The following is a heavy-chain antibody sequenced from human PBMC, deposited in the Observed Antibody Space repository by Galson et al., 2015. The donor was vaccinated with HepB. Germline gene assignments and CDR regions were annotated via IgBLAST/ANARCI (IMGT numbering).Heavy chain of an antibody. D-gene: IGHD3-10*01. CDR1: GGSISSYY. Sequence: LTCTVSGGSISSYYWSWIRQPPGKGLEWIGYIYYSGSTNYNPSLKSRVTISVDTSKNQFSLKLSSVTAADTAVYYCASFVGATGRVDYWGQGTLVTVSS. CDR3: ASFVGATGRVDY. J-gene: IGHJ4*02. CDR2: IYYSGST. V-gene: IGHV4-59*08.